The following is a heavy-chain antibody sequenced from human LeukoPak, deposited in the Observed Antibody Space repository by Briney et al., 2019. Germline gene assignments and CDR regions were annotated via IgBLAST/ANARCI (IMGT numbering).Heavy chain of an antibody. J-gene: IGHJ4*02. CDR3: ARAPPEWELLSYFDY. Sequence: SQTLSLTCTVSGGSISSGSYYWSWIRQPAGKGLEWFGRIYTSGSTNYHPPLQSRVTISVDTSKNQFSLKLSSVTAADTAVYYCARAPPEWELLSYFDYWGQGTLVTVSS. CDR2: IYTSGST. CDR1: GGSISSGSYY. V-gene: IGHV4-61*02. D-gene: IGHD1-26*01.